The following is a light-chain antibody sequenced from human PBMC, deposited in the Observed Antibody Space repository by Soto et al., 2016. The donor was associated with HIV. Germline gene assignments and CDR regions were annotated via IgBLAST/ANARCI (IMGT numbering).Light chain of an antibody. J-gene: IGLJ3*02. CDR2: DDS. Sequence: SYELTQPSSVSVAPGKTARITCGGDNVGTQSVHWHQQRPGQAPVLVVFDDSDRPSGIPDRFSGSKSGNTATLTINRVDAGDEADYYCQVWDRRSDHVVFGGGTKLSVL. V-gene: IGLV3-21*03. CDR3: QVWDRRSDHVV. CDR1: NVGTQS.